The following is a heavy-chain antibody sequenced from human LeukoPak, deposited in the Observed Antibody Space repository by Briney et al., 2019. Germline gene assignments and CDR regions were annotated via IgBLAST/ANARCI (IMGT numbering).Heavy chain of an antibody. CDR2: SYYTGSI. J-gene: IGHJ4*02. D-gene: IGHD3-22*01. Sequence: SETLSLTCTVSGGSITTSGYFWSWIPQHPGKGLEWVGYSYYTGSIYYNPSLKSRVTISVDTSKNQFSLKLSSVTARDTAVYDCAREDYYESSGYYVYFFDSWGQGTVVTVSS. CDR3: AREDYYESSGYYVYFFDS. CDR1: GGSITTSGYF. V-gene: IGHV4-31*03.